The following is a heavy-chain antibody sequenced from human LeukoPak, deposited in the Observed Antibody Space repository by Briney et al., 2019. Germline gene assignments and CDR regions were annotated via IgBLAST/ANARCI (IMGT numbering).Heavy chain of an antibody. CDR3: ARGRAVAGQSEFDY. D-gene: IGHD6-19*01. CDR2: IKHIGST. CDR1: GGSFSGYY. V-gene: IGHV4-34*01. J-gene: IGHJ4*02. Sequence: SETLSLTCAVNGGSFSGYYWSWTRQPPGKGLEWIAEIKHIGSTNYNPSLKSRVTTSVDTSKKQFSLKLSSVTAADTAVYYCARGRAVAGQSEFDYWGQGTLVTVSS.